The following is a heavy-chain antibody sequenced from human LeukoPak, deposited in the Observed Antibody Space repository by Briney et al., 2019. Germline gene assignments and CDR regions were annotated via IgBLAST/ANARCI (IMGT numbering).Heavy chain of an antibody. CDR3: AREPEY. Sequence: SETLSLTCSVSSGSFSTYYWTWIRQPPGKGLEWIGCIYNSGATYYNPSFKSRVTISVDSSKNQFSLKLTSVTAADTAIYFCAREPEYWGQGALVTVSS. V-gene: IGHV4-59*01. D-gene: IGHD1-14*01. CDR1: SGSFSTYY. J-gene: IGHJ1*01. CDR2: IYNSGAT.